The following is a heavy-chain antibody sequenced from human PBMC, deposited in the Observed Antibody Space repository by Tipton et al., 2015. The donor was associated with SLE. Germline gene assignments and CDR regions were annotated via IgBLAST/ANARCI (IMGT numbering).Heavy chain of an antibody. CDR3: ARHRGQSYGYLYIDD. CDR1: GGSFSSGSYF. J-gene: IGHJ4*02. Sequence: TLSLTCTVSGGSFSSGSYFWTWIRPPAGKGLEWIGHIQASGSTRYNPSLKSRVTISIDTSKKQVFLDLDSVTAADTAVFYCARHRGQSYGYLYIDDWGQGTLVTVSS. V-gene: IGHV4-61*09. D-gene: IGHD5-18*01. CDR2: IQASGST.